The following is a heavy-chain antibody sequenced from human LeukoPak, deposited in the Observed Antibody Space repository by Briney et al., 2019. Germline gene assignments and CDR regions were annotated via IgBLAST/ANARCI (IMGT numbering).Heavy chain of an antibody. Sequence: GGSLRLSCVASGFTFSNYWMTWVRQAPGKGLEWVANIKLDGSEAYYVDSVKGRFTISRDNTQNSLYLQMNSLRAEDTAVYYCARDPGTMVRGSRRGYDGNYYYMDVWGKGTTVTISS. V-gene: IGHV3-7*01. CDR2: IKLDGSEA. D-gene: IGHD3-10*01. CDR3: ARDPGTMVRGSRRGYDGNYYYMDV. CDR1: GFTFSNYW. J-gene: IGHJ6*03.